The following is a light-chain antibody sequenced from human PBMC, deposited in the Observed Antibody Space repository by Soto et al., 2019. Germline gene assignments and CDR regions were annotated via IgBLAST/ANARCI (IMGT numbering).Light chain of an antibody. CDR1: SSDIGGYDY. J-gene: IGLJ2*01. CDR2: DVN. Sequence: QSALTQPASVSGSPGQSITLSCTGTSSDIGGYDYVSWYQRHPGKAPKLIIYDVNNRPSGVSNRFSGSKSGNTASLTISGLPAEDEAAYYCTSYASGSSHVVFGGGTKLTVL. V-gene: IGLV2-14*01. CDR3: TSYASGSSHVV.